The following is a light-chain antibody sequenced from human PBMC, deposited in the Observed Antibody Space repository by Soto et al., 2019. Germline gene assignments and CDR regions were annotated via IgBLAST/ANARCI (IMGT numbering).Light chain of an antibody. Sequence: DIQMTQSPSSLSASVGDRVTITCRASQSIASYLNWYQQKPGKAPKLLIYAASSLQSGVPSRFSGSGSGTDFTLPISSLQPEDFAASSCQQSYSPLGIFAGGTKVE. CDR2: AAS. CDR1: QSIASY. V-gene: IGKV1-39*01. J-gene: IGKJ4*01. CDR3: QQSYSPLGI.